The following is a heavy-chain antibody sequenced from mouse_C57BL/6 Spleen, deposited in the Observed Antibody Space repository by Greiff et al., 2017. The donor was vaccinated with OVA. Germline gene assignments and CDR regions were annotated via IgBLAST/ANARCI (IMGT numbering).Heavy chain of an antibody. V-gene: IGHV5-4*01. J-gene: IGHJ2*01. D-gene: IGHD2-2*01. CDR2: ISDGGSYT. Sequence: EVQLQESGGGLVKPGGSLKLSCAASGFTFSSYAMSWVRQTPEKRLEWVATISDGGSYTYYPDNVKGRFTISRDNAKNNLYLQMSHLKSEDTAMYYCARDPGYDFDYWGQGTTLTVSS. CDR1: GFTFSSYA. CDR3: ARDPGYDFDY.